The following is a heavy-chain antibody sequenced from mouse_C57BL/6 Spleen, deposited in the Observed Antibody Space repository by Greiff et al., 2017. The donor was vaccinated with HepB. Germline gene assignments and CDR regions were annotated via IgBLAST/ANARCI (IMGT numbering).Heavy chain of an antibody. CDR1: GYSFTGYY. CDR3: ARVYYSNPAMDY. D-gene: IGHD2-5*01. CDR2: INPSTGGT. V-gene: IGHV1-42*01. Sequence: EVQLQQSGPELVKPGASVKISCKASGYSFTGYYMNWVKQSPEKSLEWIGEINPSTGGTTYNQKFKAKATLTVDKSSSTAYMQLKSLTSEDSAVYYCARVYYSNPAMDYWGQGTSVTVSS. J-gene: IGHJ4*01.